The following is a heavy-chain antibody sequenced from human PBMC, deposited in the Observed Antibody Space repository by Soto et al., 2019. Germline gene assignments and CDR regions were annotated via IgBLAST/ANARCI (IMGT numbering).Heavy chain of an antibody. V-gene: IGHV1-18*01. CDR3: ARGRGYYDFWSGYYQYYYYGMDV. CDR2: ISAYNGNT. Sequence: ASVKVSCKASGYTFTSYGISWVRQAPGQGLEWMGWISAYNGNTNYAQKLQGRVTMTTDTSTSTAYMELRSLRSDDTAVYYCARGRGYYDFWSGYYQYYYYGMDVWGQGTTVTVSS. J-gene: IGHJ6*02. D-gene: IGHD3-3*01. CDR1: GYTFTSYG.